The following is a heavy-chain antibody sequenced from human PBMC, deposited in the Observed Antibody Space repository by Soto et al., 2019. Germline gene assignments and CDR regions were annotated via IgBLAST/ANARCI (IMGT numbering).Heavy chain of an antibody. J-gene: IGHJ4*02. V-gene: IGHV5-10-1*01. D-gene: IGHD6-6*01. CDR3: ARHELAALGGFDY. Sequence: HVTISADKSISTAYLQWSSLKASDTAMYYCARHELAALGGFDYWGQGTLVTVSS.